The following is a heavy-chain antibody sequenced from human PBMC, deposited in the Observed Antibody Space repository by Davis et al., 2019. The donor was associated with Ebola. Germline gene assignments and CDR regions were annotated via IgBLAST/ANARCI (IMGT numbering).Heavy chain of an antibody. CDR1: GFTVSSNY. J-gene: IGHJ4*02. CDR3: ATKSAPIDY. V-gene: IGHV3-30*03. D-gene: IGHD2-2*01. CDR2: ISYDGSNK. Sequence: SCAASGFTVSSNYMSWVRQAPGKGLEWVAVISYDGSNKYYADSVKGRFTISRDNSKNTLYLQMNSLRAEDTAVYYCATKSAPIDYWGQGTLATVSS.